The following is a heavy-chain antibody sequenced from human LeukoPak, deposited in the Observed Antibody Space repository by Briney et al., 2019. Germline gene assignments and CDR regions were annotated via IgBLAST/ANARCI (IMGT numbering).Heavy chain of an antibody. V-gene: IGHV3-74*01. D-gene: IGHD3-3*01. J-gene: IGHJ4*02. CDR1: GFTFSGYW. CDR2: INSDGSST. CDR3: ARAVRAHPPADF. Sequence: GGSLRLSCAASGFTFSGYWMHWVRQVPGKGLVWVSRINSDGSSTTYADSVKGRSSISRDNAKNTLYLHMSSLRAEDTGVYYCARAVRAHPPADFWGQGTLVTVSS.